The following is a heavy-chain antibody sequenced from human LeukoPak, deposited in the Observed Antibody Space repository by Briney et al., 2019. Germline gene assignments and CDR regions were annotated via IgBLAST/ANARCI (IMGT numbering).Heavy chain of an antibody. CDR3: ARVGIVGATGGFDY. CDR2: ISSSGSTI. D-gene: IGHD1-26*01. J-gene: IGHJ4*02. V-gene: IGHV3-48*03. Sequence: PGGSLRLSCAASGFTFSSYEMNWVRQAPGKGLEWVSYISSSGSTIYYADSVKGRFTISRDNAKNSLYLQMNSLRAEDTAVYYCARVGIVGATGGFDYWGQGTLVTVSS. CDR1: GFTFSSYE.